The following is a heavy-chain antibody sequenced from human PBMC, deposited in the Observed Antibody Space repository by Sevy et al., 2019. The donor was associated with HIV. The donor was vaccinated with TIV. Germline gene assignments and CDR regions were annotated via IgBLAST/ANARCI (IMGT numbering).Heavy chain of an antibody. D-gene: IGHD3-3*01. CDR1: GYTFTSYG. J-gene: IGHJ6*02. CDR2: ISAYNGNT. V-gene: IGHV1-18*01. Sequence: ASVKVSCKASGYTFTSYGISWVRQAPGQGLEWMGWISAYNGNTNYAQKLQGRVTMTTDTSTGTAYMELRSLSSDDTAVYYCAREGVSITIFGVVTPTDYYYYGMDVWGQGTTVTVSS. CDR3: AREGVSITIFGVVTPTDYYYYGMDV.